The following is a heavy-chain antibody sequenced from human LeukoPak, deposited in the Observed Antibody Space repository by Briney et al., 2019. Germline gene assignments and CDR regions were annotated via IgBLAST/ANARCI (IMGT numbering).Heavy chain of an antibody. Sequence: PGGSLRLSCAASGFTFDDYAMHWVRQAPGKGLEWVSGISWNSGSIGYADSVKGRFTISRDNSKNKLYLQMNSLRAEDTAVYYCARSGAAAGPFDYWGQGTLVTVSS. CDR2: ISWNSGSI. D-gene: IGHD6-13*01. V-gene: IGHV3-9*01. CDR1: GFTFDDYA. J-gene: IGHJ4*02. CDR3: ARSGAAAGPFDY.